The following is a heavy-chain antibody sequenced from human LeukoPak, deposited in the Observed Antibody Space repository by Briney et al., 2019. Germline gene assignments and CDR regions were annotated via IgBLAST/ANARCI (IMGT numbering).Heavy chain of an antibody. D-gene: IGHD2-21*02. Sequence: GGSLRLSCAASGFTFSTYNMNWVRQAPGKGLEWLSYISSSSSTIFYADSVKGRFTISRDNAKNSLYLQMNSLRAEDSALYYCARRPYCGGDCYALDAFDIWGQGTMVTVSS. CDR2: ISSSSSTI. J-gene: IGHJ3*02. CDR3: ARRPYCGGDCYALDAFDI. V-gene: IGHV3-48*01. CDR1: GFTFSTYN.